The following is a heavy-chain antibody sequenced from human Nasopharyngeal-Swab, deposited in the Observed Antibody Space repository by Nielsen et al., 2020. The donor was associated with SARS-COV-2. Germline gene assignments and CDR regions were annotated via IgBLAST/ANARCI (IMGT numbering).Heavy chain of an antibody. V-gene: IGHV4-59*02. Sequence: ESLKISCAASGFTVSSNYMSWIRQPPGKGLEWIGYVHFLGSTDYNPSLKSRVTISLDTSNYQFSLRLSSVTAADTAVYYCARDSYRDAFDIWGQGTMATVSS. CDR3: ARDSYRDAFDI. CDR1: GFTVSSNY. CDR2: VHFLGST. J-gene: IGHJ3*02.